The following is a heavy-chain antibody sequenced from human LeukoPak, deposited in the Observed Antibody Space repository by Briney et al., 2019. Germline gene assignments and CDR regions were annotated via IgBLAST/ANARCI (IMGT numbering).Heavy chain of an antibody. Sequence: SETLSLXCAVYGGSFSGYYWSWIRQPPGKGLEWIGEINHSGSTNYNPSLKSRATISVDTSKNQFSLKLSSVTAADTAVYYCARGRRKNMRDIVVVPAAKGGNWFDPWGQGTLVTVSS. CDR1: GGSFSGYY. V-gene: IGHV4-34*01. CDR2: INHSGST. CDR3: ARGRRKNMRDIVVVPAAKGGNWFDP. J-gene: IGHJ5*02. D-gene: IGHD2-2*01.